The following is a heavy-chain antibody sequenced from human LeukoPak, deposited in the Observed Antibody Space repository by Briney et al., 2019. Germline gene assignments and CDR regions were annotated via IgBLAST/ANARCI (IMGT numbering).Heavy chain of an antibody. CDR2: IYYSGST. D-gene: IGHD3-22*01. Sequence: PSETLSLTCTVSGGSISSSSYYWGWIRQPPGKGLEWIGSIYYSGSTYYNPSLKSRVTISVDTSKNQFSLKLSSVTAADTAVYYCAGYPYYDSSGYYEGRVYYFDYWGQGTLVTVSS. J-gene: IGHJ4*02. CDR1: GGSISSSSYY. CDR3: AGYPYYDSSGYYEGRVYYFDY. V-gene: IGHV4-39*07.